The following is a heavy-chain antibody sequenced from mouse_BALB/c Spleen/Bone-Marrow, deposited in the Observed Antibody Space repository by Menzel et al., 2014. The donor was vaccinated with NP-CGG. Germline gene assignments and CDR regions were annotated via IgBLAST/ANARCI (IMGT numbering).Heavy chain of an antibody. D-gene: IGHD2-14*01. V-gene: IGHV1-87*01. CDR1: GYTFTSYW. Sequence: VKLVESGAELARPGASVKLSCKASGYTFTSYWIQWVKQRPGQGLEWIGAIYPGDGDTRYTQKFKGKATLTADKSSSTAYMQLSSLASEDSAVYYCARGDRYDGRSWFAYWGQGTLVTVSA. CDR2: IYPGDGDT. CDR3: ARGDRYDGRSWFAY. J-gene: IGHJ3*01.